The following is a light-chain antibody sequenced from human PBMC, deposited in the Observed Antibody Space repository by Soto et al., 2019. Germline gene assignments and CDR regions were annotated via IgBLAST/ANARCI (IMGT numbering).Light chain of an antibody. CDR2: EVS. CDR1: SSDVGSYNL. CDR3: CSYAGSRTSPYV. V-gene: IGLV2-23*02. J-gene: IGLJ1*01. Sequence: QSVLTQPASVSGSPGQSITISCTGTSSDVGSYNLVSWYQQHPGKAPKLMIYEVSKRPSGVSNRFSGSKSGNTASLTISGLQAEDEADYYCCSYAGSRTSPYVFGTGTKVTVL.